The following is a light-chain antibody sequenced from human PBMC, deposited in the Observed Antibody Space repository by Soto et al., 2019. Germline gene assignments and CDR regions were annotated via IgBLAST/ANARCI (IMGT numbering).Light chain of an antibody. CDR1: SGYSNYK. CDR2: VGTGGIAG. Sequence: QLVLTQPPPATASLGASVTLTCTLSSGYSNYKVDWYQQRLGKGPRFVMRVGTGGIAGSKGDGIPDRFSVLGSGLNRYLTIKNIQEEDESDYHCGADHGSGSNFIVIFGGGTKLTVL. CDR3: GADHGSGSNFIVI. J-gene: IGLJ2*01. V-gene: IGLV9-49*01.